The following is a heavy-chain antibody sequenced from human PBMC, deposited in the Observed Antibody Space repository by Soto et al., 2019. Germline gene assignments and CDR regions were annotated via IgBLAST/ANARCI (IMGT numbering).Heavy chain of an antibody. CDR3: AKDRVWGMDV. J-gene: IGHJ6*02. CDR1: GFTFSSYG. CDR2: ISYDGSNK. Sequence: QVQLVESGGGVVQPGRSLRLSCAASGFTFSSYGMHWVRQAPGKGLEWVAVISYDGSNKYYADSVKGRFTISRDNSKNTLYLQMNSLRAEDTAVYYCAKDRVWGMDVWGQGTTVTVSS. D-gene: IGHD2-21*01. V-gene: IGHV3-30*18.